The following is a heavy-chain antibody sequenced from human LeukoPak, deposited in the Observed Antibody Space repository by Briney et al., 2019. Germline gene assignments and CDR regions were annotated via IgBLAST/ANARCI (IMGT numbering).Heavy chain of an antibody. D-gene: IGHD6-13*01. Sequence: GGSLRLSCAASGFTFSSYSMNWVRQAPGKGLEWVSSISSSSSYIYYADSVKGRFSISRDNGKNSLYLQMDSLRAEDTAVYSCARDRQQLVRSAFDIWGQGTMVTVSS. CDR2: ISSSSSYI. V-gene: IGHV3-21*01. CDR1: GFTFSSYS. CDR3: ARDRQQLVRSAFDI. J-gene: IGHJ3*02.